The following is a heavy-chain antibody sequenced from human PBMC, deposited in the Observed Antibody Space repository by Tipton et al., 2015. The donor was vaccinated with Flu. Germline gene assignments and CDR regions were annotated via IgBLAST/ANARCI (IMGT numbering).Heavy chain of an antibody. CDR2: IYCSGST. D-gene: IGHD3-10*01. Sequence: TLSLTCTVSGGSISSSSYYWGWIRQPPGKGLEWIGSIYCSGSTYYNPSLKSRVTISVDTSKNQFSLKLSSVTAADTAVYYCARDRASGSYLYYYYGMDVWGQGTTVTVSS. J-gene: IGHJ6*02. V-gene: IGHV4-39*07. CDR1: GGSISSSSYY. CDR3: ARDRASGSYLYYYYGMDV.